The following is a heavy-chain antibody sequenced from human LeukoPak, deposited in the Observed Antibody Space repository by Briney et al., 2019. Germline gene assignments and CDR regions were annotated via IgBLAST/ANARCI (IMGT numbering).Heavy chain of an antibody. CDR1: GGSISGYY. V-gene: IGHV4-4*07. Sequence: SSETLSLTCTVSGGSISGYYWSWIRQPAGKGLEWIGRIYSSGSTNYNPPLKSRVTMSVDTSKNQFSLKLSSVTAADTAVYYCARGKGPTPAAARGNWFDPWGQGTLVTVSS. CDR3: ARGKGPTPAAARGNWFDP. D-gene: IGHD2-15*01. J-gene: IGHJ5*02. CDR2: IYSSGST.